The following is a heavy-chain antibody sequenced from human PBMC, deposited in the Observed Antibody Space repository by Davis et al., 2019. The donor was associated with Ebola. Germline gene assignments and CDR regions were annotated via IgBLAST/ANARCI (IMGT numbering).Heavy chain of an antibody. CDR1: GFTFSSYW. CDR2: IKQDGREK. CDR3: ARGRSGSITIFGVVHQYFDY. J-gene: IGHJ4*02. D-gene: IGHD3-3*01. V-gene: IGHV3-7*01. Sequence: GGSLRLSCAASGFTFSSYWMSWVRQAPGKGLEWVANIKQDGREKYYVDSVKGRFTISRDNAKNSLYLQMNSLRAEDTAVYYCARGRSGSITIFGVVHQYFDYWGQGTLVTVSS.